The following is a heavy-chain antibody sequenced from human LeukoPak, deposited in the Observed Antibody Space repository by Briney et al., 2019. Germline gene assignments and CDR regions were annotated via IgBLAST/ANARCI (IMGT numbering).Heavy chain of an antibody. J-gene: IGHJ5*02. V-gene: IGHV4-59*01. D-gene: IGHD2-2*01. CDR1: GGSISSYY. CDR2: IYYSGST. Sequence: ASETLSLTCTVSGGSISSYYWSWIRQPPGKGLEWIGYIYYSGSTNYNPSLKSRVTISVDTSKNQFSLKLSSVTAADTAVYYCARALVVPAAMVNWFDPWGQGILVTVSS. CDR3: ARALVVPAAMVNWFDP.